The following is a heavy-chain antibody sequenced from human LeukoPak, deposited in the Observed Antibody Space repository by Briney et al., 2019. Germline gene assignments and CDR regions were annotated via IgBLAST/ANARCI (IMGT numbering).Heavy chain of an antibody. D-gene: IGHD4-17*01. Sequence: SETLSLTCTVSGGSVDNNNYYWVWIRQPPGKGLEWIGSINYSGTTYYNPSLKSRATISVDTSKNQFSLKVSSVTAADTAVYYCARQLSGGDFGPNWFDPWGQGTLVTVSS. CDR1: GGSVDNNNYY. CDR2: INYSGTT. CDR3: ARQLSGGDFGPNWFDP. V-gene: IGHV4-39*07. J-gene: IGHJ5*02.